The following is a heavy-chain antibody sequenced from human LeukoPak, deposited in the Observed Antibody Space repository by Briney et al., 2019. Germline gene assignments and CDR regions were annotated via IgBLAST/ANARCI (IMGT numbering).Heavy chain of an antibody. Sequence: PGRSLRLSCAASGFTFRSYGMHWVRRARGKGLEGVVVISYDGSNKYYADSVKGRFTISRDNSKNTLYVQMNSLRAEDTAVYYCAKVPGDIVVVVAATLPNYYGMDVWGQGTTVTVSS. J-gene: IGHJ6*02. CDR2: ISYDGSNK. V-gene: IGHV3-30*18. CDR1: GFTFRSYG. CDR3: AKVPGDIVVVVAATLPNYYGMDV. D-gene: IGHD2-15*01.